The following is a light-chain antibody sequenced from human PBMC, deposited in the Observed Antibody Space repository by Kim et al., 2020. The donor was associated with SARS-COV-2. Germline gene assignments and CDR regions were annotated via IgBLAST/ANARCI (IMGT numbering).Light chain of an antibody. CDR2: RDC. Sequence: SVALGQTARITCGGNNIGSKNVHWYQQKPGQAPVLVIYRDCDRPSGIPERFSGSNSGNTATLTISRAQAGDEADYYCQVWDSSPVIFGGGTQLTVL. V-gene: IGLV3-9*01. J-gene: IGLJ2*01. CDR1: NIGSKN. CDR3: QVWDSSPVI.